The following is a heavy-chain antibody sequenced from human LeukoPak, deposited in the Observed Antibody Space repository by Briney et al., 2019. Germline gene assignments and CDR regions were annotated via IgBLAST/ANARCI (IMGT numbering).Heavy chain of an antibody. CDR3: AKGGLKTIFGVAITESFDY. V-gene: IGHV3-30-3*01. CDR1: EFTFSNYV. J-gene: IGHJ4*02. D-gene: IGHD3-3*01. CDR2: ISYDGSNK. Sequence: GGSLRLSCVASEFTFSNYVIHCVRQAPGKGLECVAGISYDGSNKYYADSVKGRFTISRDSSKNRLYLQTNSLRVEDTAVYYCAKGGLKTIFGVAITESFDYWGQGTLATVS.